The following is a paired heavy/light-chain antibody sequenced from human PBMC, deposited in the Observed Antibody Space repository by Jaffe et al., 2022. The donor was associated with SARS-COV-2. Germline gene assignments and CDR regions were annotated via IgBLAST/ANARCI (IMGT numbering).Heavy chain of an antibody. Sequence: QVQLVQSGAEVKKPGASVKVSCKASGYSFTKYAMHWVRQAPGQRLEWMGWITAGTDNTKYSQKFQGRVTITRDTSASTAYMELSSLRSEDTAVYYCARDGGYNWNYYYYYGMDVWGQGTTVTVSS. D-gene: IGHD1-20*01. V-gene: IGHV1-3*01. J-gene: IGHJ6*02. CDR3: ARDGGYNWNYYYYYGMDV. CDR1: GYSFTKYA. CDR2: ITAGTDNT.
Light chain of an antibody. J-gene: IGKJ5*01. CDR1: QGISSY. Sequence: DIQLTQSPSFLSASVGDRVTITCRASQGISSYLAWYQQKPGKAPKLLIYAASTLQSGVPSRFRGSGSGTEFTLTISSLQPEDFATYYCQQLSSSPATFGQGTRLEIK. CDR2: AAS. V-gene: IGKV1-9*01. CDR3: QQLSSSPAT.